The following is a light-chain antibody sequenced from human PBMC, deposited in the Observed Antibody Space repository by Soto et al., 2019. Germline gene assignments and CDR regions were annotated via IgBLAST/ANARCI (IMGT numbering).Light chain of an antibody. CDR2: SDN. CDR1: SSNIGSNS. CDR3: SSYTSSSTLVV. J-gene: IGLJ2*01. V-gene: IGLV1-44*01. Sequence: QSVLTQPPSASGTPGQRVTISCSGSSSNIGSNSVNWYHQVAGTAPKLLIHSDNQRPSGVPDRFSGSKSGTSASLAISGLQSGDEADYYCSSYTSSSTLVVFGGGTKLTVL.